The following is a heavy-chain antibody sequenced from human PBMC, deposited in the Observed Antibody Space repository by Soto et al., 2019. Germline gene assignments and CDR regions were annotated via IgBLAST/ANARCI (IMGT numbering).Heavy chain of an antibody. CDR2: IWYDGSIK. CDR1: GFTFSSYG. CDR3: ARDLLLYSSSWYYYGMDV. D-gene: IGHD6-13*01. J-gene: IGHJ6*02. V-gene: IGHV3-33*01. Sequence: PGGSLRLSCAASGFTFSSYGMHWVRQAPGKGLEWVAVIWYDGSIKYYGDSVKGRFTISRDNSKNTLDLQMNSLRDEDTAVYYCARDLLLYSSSWYYYGMDVWGQGTTVTVSS.